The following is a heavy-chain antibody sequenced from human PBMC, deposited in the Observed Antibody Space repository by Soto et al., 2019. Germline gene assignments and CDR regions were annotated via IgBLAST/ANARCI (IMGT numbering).Heavy chain of an antibody. CDR3: ARESPVAEFWSGIGGMDV. CDR2: IYYSGST. V-gene: IGHV4-61*01. Sequence: SETLSLTCTVSDGSVISGSYYWSWIRQPPGKGLEWIGYIYYSGSTNYNPSLKSRVTISVDTSKNQFSLKLSSVTAADTAVYYCARESPVAEFWSGIGGMDVWGQGTTVTVSS. J-gene: IGHJ6*02. CDR1: DGSVISGSYY. D-gene: IGHD3-3*01.